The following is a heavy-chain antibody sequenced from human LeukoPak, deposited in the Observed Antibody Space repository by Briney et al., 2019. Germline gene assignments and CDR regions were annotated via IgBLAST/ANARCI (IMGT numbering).Heavy chain of an antibody. CDR1: GFTFSSYG. J-gene: IGHJ6*03. Sequence: GGSLRLSCAASGFTFSSYGMHWVRQAPGKGLEWVAFIRYDGSNKYYADSVKGRFTISRDNSKNTLYLQMNSLRAEDTAVYYCAKVGYSSSSESSYYMDVWGKGTTVTVSS. D-gene: IGHD6-6*01. V-gene: IGHV3-30*02. CDR2: IRYDGSNK. CDR3: AKVGYSSSSESSYYMDV.